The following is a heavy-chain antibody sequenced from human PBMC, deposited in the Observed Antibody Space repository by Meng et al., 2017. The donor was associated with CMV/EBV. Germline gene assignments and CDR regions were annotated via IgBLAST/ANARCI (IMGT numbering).Heavy chain of an antibody. J-gene: IGHJ1*01. CDR3: VRSYCSSTSCYIPPEYFQH. D-gene: IGHD2-2*02. CDR2: IIPILGIA. Sequence: SVKVSCKASGGTFSSYAISWVRQAPGQGLGWMGGIIPILGIANYAQKFQGRVTITTDESTSTAYMELSSLRSEDTAVYYCVRSYCSSTSCYIPPEYFQHWGQGTLVTVSS. CDR1: GGTFSSYA. V-gene: IGHV1-69*10.